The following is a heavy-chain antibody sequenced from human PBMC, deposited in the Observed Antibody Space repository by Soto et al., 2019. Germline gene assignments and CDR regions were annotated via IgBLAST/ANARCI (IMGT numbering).Heavy chain of an antibody. D-gene: IGHD3-3*01. CDR3: ARDLRLRCLEEAFDY. V-gene: IGHV3-33*01. Sequence: QVQLVESGGGVVQPGRSLRLSCAASGFTFSSYGMHWVRQAPGKGLEWVAVIWYDGSNKYYADSVKGRFTISRDNSKNTRYLQMNSLRAEDTAGYYCARDLRLRCLEEAFDYWGQGTLVTVSS. CDR1: GFTFSSYG. CDR2: IWYDGSNK. J-gene: IGHJ4*02.